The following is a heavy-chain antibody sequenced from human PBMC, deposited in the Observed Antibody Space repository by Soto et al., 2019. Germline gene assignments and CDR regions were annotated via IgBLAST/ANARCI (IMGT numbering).Heavy chain of an antibody. V-gene: IGHV1-69*01. CDR3: AREVNCGGDCYLYYFGY. J-gene: IGHJ4*02. CDR1: GGTFSSYA. Sequence: QVQLVQSGAEVKKPGSSVKVSCKASGGTFSSYAISWVRQAPGQGLEWMGGIIPIFGTTNYAHQFQGRVTIIADEYTSTAYMELSRLRSEDTAVYYCAREVNCGGDCYLYYFGYWGKGTLVTVSS. CDR2: IIPIFGTT. D-gene: IGHD2-21*02.